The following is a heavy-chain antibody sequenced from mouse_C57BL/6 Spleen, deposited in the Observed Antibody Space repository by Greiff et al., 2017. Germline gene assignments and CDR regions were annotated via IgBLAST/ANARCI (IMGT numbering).Heavy chain of an antibody. CDR2: IRSKSNNYAT. V-gene: IGHV10-1*01. J-gene: IGHJ4*01. Sequence: EVMLVESGGGLVQPKGSLKLSCAASGFSFNTYAMNWVRQAPGKGLEWVARIRSKSNNYATYYADSVKDRFTISRDDSESMLYLQMNNLKTEDTAMYYCVRGYDGYYGAMDYWGQGTSVTVSS. D-gene: IGHD2-3*01. CDR1: GFSFNTYA. CDR3: VRGYDGYYGAMDY.